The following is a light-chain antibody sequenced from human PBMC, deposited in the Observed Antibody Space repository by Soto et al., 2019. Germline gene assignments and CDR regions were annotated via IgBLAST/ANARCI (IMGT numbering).Light chain of an antibody. CDR1: QSVSSN. J-gene: IGKJ2*01. CDR3: QQYNDWPPYK. V-gene: IGKV3-15*01. CDR2: GAS. Sequence: EIVMTQSPATLSVSPGERATLSCRASQSVSSNLAWYQQKPGQAPRLLIYGASTRATGIPARFSGSGSGTDFTLTISSLEPEDFAVYYCQQYNDWPPYKFGQGTKGDIK.